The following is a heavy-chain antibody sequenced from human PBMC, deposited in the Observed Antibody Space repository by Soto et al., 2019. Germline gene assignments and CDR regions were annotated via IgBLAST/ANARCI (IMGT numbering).Heavy chain of an antibody. D-gene: IGHD6-13*01. CDR3: ARQTAAAAPPVDP. Sequence: GEYLKISCKGSGYSFTSYWIGWVRQMPGKGLEWMGIIYPGDSDTRYSPSFQGQFTISADKSISTAYLQWSSLKASDTAMYYCARQTAAAAPPVDPWGQGTLVTVSS. J-gene: IGHJ5*02. CDR2: IYPGDSDT. CDR1: GYSFTSYW. V-gene: IGHV5-51*01.